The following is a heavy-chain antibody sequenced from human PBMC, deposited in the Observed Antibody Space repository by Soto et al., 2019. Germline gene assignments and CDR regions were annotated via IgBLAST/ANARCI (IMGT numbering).Heavy chain of an antibody. CDR2: INHSGST. D-gene: IGHD6-13*01. V-gene: IGHV4-34*01. CDR1: GGSFSGYY. J-gene: IGHJ5*02. Sequence: SETLSLTCAVYGGSFSGYYWSWIRQPPGKGLEWIGEINHSGSTNYNPSLKSRVTISEDTSKNQFSLKLSSVTAADTAVYYCARAPTIAAAGNNWFDPWGVGILVTVSS. CDR3: ARAPTIAAAGNNWFDP.